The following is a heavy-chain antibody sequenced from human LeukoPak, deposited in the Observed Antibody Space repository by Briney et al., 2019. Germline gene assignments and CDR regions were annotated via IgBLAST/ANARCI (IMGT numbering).Heavy chain of an antibody. CDR3: AREQTYYDILTGYHTNWFDP. V-gene: IGHV4-34*01. CDR1: GGSFSGYY. D-gene: IGHD3-9*01. J-gene: IGHJ5*02. Sequence: PSETLSLTCAVYGGSFSGYYWSWIRQPPGKGLEWIGEINHSGSTNYNPSLKSRVTISVDTSKNQFSLKLSSVTAADTAVYYCAREQTYYDILTGYHTNWFDPWGQGTLVTVSS. CDR2: INHSGST.